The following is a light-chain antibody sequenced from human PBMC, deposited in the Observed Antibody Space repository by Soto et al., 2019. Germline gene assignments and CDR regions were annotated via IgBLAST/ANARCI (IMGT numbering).Light chain of an antibody. CDR1: QSVSSN. V-gene: IGKV3-15*01. Sequence: EIVMTQSPATLSVSPGERATLSCRPSQSVSSNLAWYQQKPGQAPRLLIYGASTRATGVPARFSGSRSGTEFTLTISSLQSEDFAVYYCQQYNNWPLTFGGGTKVEIK. CDR2: GAS. CDR3: QQYNNWPLT. J-gene: IGKJ4*01.